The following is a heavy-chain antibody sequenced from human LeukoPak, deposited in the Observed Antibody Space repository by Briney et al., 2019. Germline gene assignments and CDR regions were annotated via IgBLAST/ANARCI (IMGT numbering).Heavy chain of an antibody. V-gene: IGHV3-11*04. CDR2: ISSGGRTI. CDR1: GFTFSDYY. CDR3: ARPVVAATTPDTFDI. Sequence: TGGSLRLSCAASGFTFSDYYMSWIRQAPGKGLEWVSYISSGGRTIYYADSVKGRFTMSRDNAKNSLYLQMNSLRAEDTAVYYCARPVVAATTPDTFDIGGQGTMVTVSS. D-gene: IGHD2-15*01. J-gene: IGHJ3*02.